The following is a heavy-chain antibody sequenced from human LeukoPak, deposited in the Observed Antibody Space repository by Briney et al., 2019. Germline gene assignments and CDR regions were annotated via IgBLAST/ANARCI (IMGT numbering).Heavy chain of an antibody. V-gene: IGHV3-66*02. CDR1: GLTASSIASTDY. D-gene: IGHD2/OR15-2a*01. CDR2: IHRGGTT. Sequence: GGSLRLSCGVSGLTASSIASTDYMSWVRQAPGKGLECVSVIHRGGTTNYADSVKGRFTISRDNSRSTLSLQMNSLRVEDTALYYCAISTSNKDFDYWGQGTLVSVSS. J-gene: IGHJ4*02. CDR3: AISTSNKDFDY.